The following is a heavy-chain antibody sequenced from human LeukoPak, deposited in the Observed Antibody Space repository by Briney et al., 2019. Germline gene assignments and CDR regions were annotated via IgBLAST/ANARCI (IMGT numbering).Heavy chain of an antibody. CDR3: AKDISYYYGSGSSLFDY. CDR2: ISWNSGSI. CDR1: GFAFSNYN. V-gene: IGHV3-9*01. Sequence: SLRLSCAASGFAFSNYNMNWVRLAPGKGLEWVSGISWNSGSIGYADSVKGRFTISRDNAKKSLYLQMNSLRAEDTASYYCAKDISYYYGSGSSLFDYWGQGTLATVSS. J-gene: IGHJ4*02. D-gene: IGHD3-10*01.